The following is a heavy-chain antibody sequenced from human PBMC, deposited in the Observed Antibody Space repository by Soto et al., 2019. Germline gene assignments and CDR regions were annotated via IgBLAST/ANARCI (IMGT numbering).Heavy chain of an antibody. Sequence: ITLKEAVPTLVKPTQTLTLNCTVSGFSLTTYEMGVAWIRQPPGKALEWLELLYWNDDNRYSPSLKTRLTLTKDTSKNQVILTMTDMERVDTATYYFVHTSGWTHTTWGQGTLVTVSS. CDR3: VHTSGWTHTT. V-gene: IGHV2-5*01. J-gene: IGHJ5*02. CDR1: GFSLTTYEMG. D-gene: IGHD1-1*01. CDR2: LYWNDDN.